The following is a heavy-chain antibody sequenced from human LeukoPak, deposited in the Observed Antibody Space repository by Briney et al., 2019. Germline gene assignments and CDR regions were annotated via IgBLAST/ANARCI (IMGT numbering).Heavy chain of an antibody. CDR1: GYTFTSYY. J-gene: IGHJ4*02. CDR3: ARIGDYYDSSGTYFDY. CDR2: INPSGGST. V-gene: IGHV1-46*01. D-gene: IGHD3-22*01. Sequence: ASVKVSCKASGYTFTSYYMHWARQAPGQGLEWMGIINPSGGSTSYAQKFQGRVTMTRDTSTSTVYMELSSLRSEDTAVYYCARIGDYYDSSGTYFDYWGQGTLVTVSS.